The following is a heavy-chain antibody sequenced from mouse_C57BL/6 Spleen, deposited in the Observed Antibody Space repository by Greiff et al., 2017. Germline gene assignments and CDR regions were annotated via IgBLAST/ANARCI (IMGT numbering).Heavy chain of an antibody. CDR2: IYPSDSKT. D-gene: IGHD3-2*02. J-gene: IGHJ4*01. Sequence: QVQLKQPGAELVRPGSSVKLSCKASGYTFTSYWMHWVKQRPIQGLEWIGNIYPSDSKTHYNKKFKGKATLTVDKSSSTAYMQRSSLTSEDSAVYYCARVGFRLHGRDYWGQGTSVTVSS. CDR3: ARVGFRLHGRDY. V-gene: IGHV1-52*01. CDR1: GYTFTSYW.